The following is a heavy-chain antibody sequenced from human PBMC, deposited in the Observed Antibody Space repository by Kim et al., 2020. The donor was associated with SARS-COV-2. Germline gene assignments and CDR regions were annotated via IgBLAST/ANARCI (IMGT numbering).Heavy chain of an antibody. CDR1: GGSISSYY. D-gene: IGHD3-10*01. J-gene: IGHJ4*02. Sequence: SETLSLTCTVSGGSISSYYWSWIRQPPGKGLEWIGYIYYSGSTNYNPSLKSRVTISVDTSKNQFSLKLSSVTAADTAVYYCARGGVGEPETLGYWGQGTLVTVSS. CDR3: ARGGVGEPETLGY. CDR2: IYYSGST. V-gene: IGHV4-59*01.